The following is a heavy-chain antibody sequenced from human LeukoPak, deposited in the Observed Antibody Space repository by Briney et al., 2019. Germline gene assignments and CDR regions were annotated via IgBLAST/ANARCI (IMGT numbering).Heavy chain of an antibody. J-gene: IGHJ4*02. CDR2: ISGSGVST. V-gene: IGHV3-23*01. CDR1: GFTFTSCA. D-gene: IGHD1-26*01. CDR3: AKTLVPSGIYHEDFFDY. Sequence: GGSLRLSCAISGFTFTSCAMTWVRQAPGKGLEWVTSISGSGVSTYYADSVRGRFTISRDISKNTLYLQMNSLRAEDTALYYCAKTLVPSGIYHEDFFDYWGQGTLVTVSS.